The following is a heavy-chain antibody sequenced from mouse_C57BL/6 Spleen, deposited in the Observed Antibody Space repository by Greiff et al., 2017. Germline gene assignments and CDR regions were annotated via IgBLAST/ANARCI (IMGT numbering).Heavy chain of an antibody. CDR2: IDPSDSYT. CDR3: ARKGSRGYFDY. CDR1: GYTFTSYW. J-gene: IGHJ2*01. V-gene: IGHV1-69*01. D-gene: IGHD1-1*01. Sequence: VQLQQPGAELVMPGASVKLSCKASGYTFTSYWMHWVKQRPGQGLEWIGEIDPSDSYTNYNQKFKGKSTVTVDKSSSTAYMQLSSLTSEDSAVYYCARKGSRGYFDYWGQGTTLTVSS.